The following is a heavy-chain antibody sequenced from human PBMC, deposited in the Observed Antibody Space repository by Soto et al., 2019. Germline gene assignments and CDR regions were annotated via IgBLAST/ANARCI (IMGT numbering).Heavy chain of an antibody. D-gene: IGHD2-8*02. CDR3: TGEGASGY. V-gene: IGHV3-30*03. CDR1: GFTVSTYG. CDR2: ISRDGGTK. J-gene: IGHJ4*02. Sequence: QVQLVESGGGVVQPGRSLRLSCAVSGFTVSTYGMHWVRQAPGKGLEWVAVISRDGGTKYYADSVKGRFTISRDNSRNTLFLEMNSLRGDDMALYYCTGEGASGYWGQGTLVTVSS.